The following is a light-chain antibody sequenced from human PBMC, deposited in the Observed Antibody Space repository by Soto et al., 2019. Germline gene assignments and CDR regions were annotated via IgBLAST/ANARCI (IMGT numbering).Light chain of an antibody. Sequence: IVMTQSPATLSVSPGERATLSCRASQSVSINLAWYQQKPGQAPRLLIYGASTRATGIPARFSGSGSGTDFTLTISSLQPEDVAAYYCQKYNSAPLTFGGGTKVDIK. J-gene: IGKJ4*01. CDR2: GAS. CDR3: QKYNSAPLT. V-gene: IGKV3-15*01. CDR1: QSVSIN.